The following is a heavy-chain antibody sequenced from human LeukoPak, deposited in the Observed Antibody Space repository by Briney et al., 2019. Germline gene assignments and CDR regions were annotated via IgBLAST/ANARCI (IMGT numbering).Heavy chain of an antibody. D-gene: IGHD3-10*01. CDR2: ISAYNGNT. J-gene: IGHJ4*02. CDR1: GYTFTSYG. CDR3: ARDALSPMVRGEDSDY. V-gene: IGHV1-18*01. Sequence: ASVKVSCRASGYTFTSYGITWVRQAPGQGLEWMGWISAYNGNTNYAQKLQGRVTMTTDTSTTTAYMELRSLRSNDTAVYYCARDALSPMVRGEDSDYWGQGTLVTVSS.